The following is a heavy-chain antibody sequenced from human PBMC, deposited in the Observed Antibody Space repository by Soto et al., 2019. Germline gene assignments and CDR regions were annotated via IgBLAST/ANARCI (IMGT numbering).Heavy chain of an antibody. D-gene: IGHD6-19*01. CDR1: GGSISSGDYY. Sequence: SETLSLTCTVSGGSISSGDYYWSWIRQPPGKGLEWIGYIYYSGSPYYNPSLKSRVTISVDTSKNQFSLKLSSVTAADTAVYYCASGIAVAGSVTQIDYWGQGTLVTVSS. CDR2: IYYSGSP. J-gene: IGHJ4*02. CDR3: ASGIAVAGSVTQIDY. V-gene: IGHV4-30-4*01.